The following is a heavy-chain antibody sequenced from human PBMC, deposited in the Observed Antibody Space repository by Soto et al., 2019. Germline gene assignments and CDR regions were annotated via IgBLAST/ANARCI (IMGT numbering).Heavy chain of an antibody. CDR1: GGSISSYY. CDR2: MYNTGST. Sequence: QVRLQESGPGLVKPSETLSLTCTVSGGSISSYYWSWIRQPPGKGLELIGYMYNTGSTIYNPSLTSRVNISVDTSKNQFSLKLISVTAADTAVYYCARDLWGYCGADCYPLDVWGQGTTVTVSS. V-gene: IGHV4-59*01. CDR3: ARDLWGYCGADCYPLDV. D-gene: IGHD2-21*02. J-gene: IGHJ6*02.